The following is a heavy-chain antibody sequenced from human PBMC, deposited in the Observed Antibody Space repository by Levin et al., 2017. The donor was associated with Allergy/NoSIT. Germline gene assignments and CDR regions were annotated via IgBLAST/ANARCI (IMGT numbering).Heavy chain of an antibody. CDR3: ARRPGPESSDFDS. D-gene: IGHD1-14*01. CDR2: IYPGDSDT. V-gene: IGHV5-51*01. J-gene: IGHJ4*02. Sequence: GESLKISCKGSGYSFSTYWIAWVRQMPGKGLEWMGFIYPGDSDTRYSPSFQGQVTISADKSLSTAYVQWSRLKASDTAMYYCARRPGPESSDFDSWGQGTLVTVSS. CDR1: GYSFSTYW.